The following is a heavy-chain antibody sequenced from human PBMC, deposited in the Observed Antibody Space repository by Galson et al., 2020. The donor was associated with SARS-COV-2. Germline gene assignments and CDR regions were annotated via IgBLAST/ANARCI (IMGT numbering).Heavy chain of an antibody. CDR2: VFSTGST. CDR3: ARYCGGGSCSFDY. CDR1: GGSISSHY. J-gene: IGHJ4*02. Sequence: SETLSLTCTIAGGSISSHYWSWIRQPPGKGLEWLGYVFSTGSTNYNPSLKRRATISLDPSKNQFSLKLTSVTAADTAVYYCARYCGGGSCSFDYWGQGALVTVSS. V-gene: IGHV4-59*11. D-gene: IGHD2-15*01.